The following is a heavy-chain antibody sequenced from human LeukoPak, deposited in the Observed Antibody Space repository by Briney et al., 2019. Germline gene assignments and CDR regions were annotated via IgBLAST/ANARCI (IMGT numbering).Heavy chain of an antibody. Sequence: GGSLRLSCAASGFTFSSYAMSWVRQAPGKGLEWVSAISGSGGSTYYADSVKGRFTISRDNSKNTLYLQMNSLRAEDTAVYYCAKGAWAVAATMDAFDIWGQGTMVTVSS. CDR3: AKGAWAVAATMDAFDI. D-gene: IGHD6-19*01. CDR2: ISGSGGST. V-gene: IGHV3-23*01. CDR1: GFTFSSYA. J-gene: IGHJ3*02.